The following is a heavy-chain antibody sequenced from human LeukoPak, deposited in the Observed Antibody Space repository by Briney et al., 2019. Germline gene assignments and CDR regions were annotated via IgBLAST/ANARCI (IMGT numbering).Heavy chain of an antibody. D-gene: IGHD2-2*01. CDR1: GFTFSNAW. Sequence: PGGSLRLSCAASGFTFSNAWMSWVRQAPGKGLEWVSYISSSGSSIYYADSVKGRFTISRDNAKNSLYLQMNSLRAEDTAVYYCARKYCSSTSCLFDCWGQGTLVTVSS. V-gene: IGHV3-11*04. CDR2: ISSSGSSI. CDR3: ARKYCSSTSCLFDC. J-gene: IGHJ4*02.